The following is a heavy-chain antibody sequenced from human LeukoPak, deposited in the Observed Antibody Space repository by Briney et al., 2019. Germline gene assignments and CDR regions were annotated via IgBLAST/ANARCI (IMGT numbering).Heavy chain of an antibody. CDR3: MTRDTSGY. Sequence: GGSLRLSCSVSGLTLSTYAMHWVRQAPGKGLEYVSAIATDGGGTYYADSVKGRFTISRDKSKNTLYLQMRSLRAEDTAVYYCMTRDTSGYWGQGTLVTVSS. CDR2: IATDGGGT. CDR1: GLTLSTYA. D-gene: IGHD3-10*01. J-gene: IGHJ4*02. V-gene: IGHV3-64D*09.